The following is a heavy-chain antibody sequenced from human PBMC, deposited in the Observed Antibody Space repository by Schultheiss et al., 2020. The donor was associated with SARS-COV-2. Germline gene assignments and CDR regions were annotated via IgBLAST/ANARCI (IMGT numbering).Heavy chain of an antibody. V-gene: IGHV4-31*03. Sequence: SQTLSLTCTVSGGSINSGGYCWSWIRQRPGKGLEWIGDIYYSGSTSYNPSLKSRVTISVDTSKNQFSLKLSSVTAADTAVFYCARGNSYFYDSSGYYPFDSWGQGILVTVSS. CDR1: GGSINSGGYC. D-gene: IGHD3-22*01. CDR3: ARGNSYFYDSSGYYPFDS. CDR2: IYYSGST. J-gene: IGHJ4*02.